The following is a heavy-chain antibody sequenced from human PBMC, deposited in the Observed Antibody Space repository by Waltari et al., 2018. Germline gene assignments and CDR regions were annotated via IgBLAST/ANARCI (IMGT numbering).Heavy chain of an antibody. CDR3: AGYQGYCSSTSCRPFDY. J-gene: IGHJ4*02. Sequence: QLQLQESGPGLVKPSETLSLTCTVSGGSISSSSYYWGWIRQPPGKGLEWIGSIYYSGSNYDNPSLKGRVTISIDTSKNQVSLKLGAVTAADTAVYYCAGYQGYCSSTSCRPFDYWGQGTLVTVSS. CDR1: GGSISSSSYY. CDR2: IYYSGSN. D-gene: IGHD2-2*01. V-gene: IGHV4-39*07.